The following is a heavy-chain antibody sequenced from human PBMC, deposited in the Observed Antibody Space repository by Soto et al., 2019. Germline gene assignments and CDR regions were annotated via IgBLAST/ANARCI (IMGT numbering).Heavy chain of an antibody. J-gene: IGHJ6*02. D-gene: IGHD4-17*01. CDR1: GYSFTNYW. CDR3: ARAVTTYYYYGMDV. CDR2: IYPDDSDT. V-gene: IGHV5-51*01. Sequence: GESLKISCRGSGYSFTNYWIGWVRQMPGKGLEWMGIIYPDDSDTRYSPSFQGQVSISADKSISTASLQWSSLKASDTAMYYCARAVTTYYYYGMDVWGQGTTVTVSS.